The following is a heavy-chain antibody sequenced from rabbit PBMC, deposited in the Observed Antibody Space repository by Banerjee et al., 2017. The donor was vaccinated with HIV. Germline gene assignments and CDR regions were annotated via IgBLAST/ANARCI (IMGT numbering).Heavy chain of an antibody. CDR3: ATFRYGGITGHDL. V-gene: IGHV1S40*01. J-gene: IGHJ4*01. CDR1: GFDITSTYY. Sequence: QSLEESGGDLVKPGASLTLTCKASGFDITSTYYMCWVRQAPGKGLELIACIDTSSGNTAYATWAKGRFTISKTSSTTVTLQMTSLTVADTATYFCATFRYGGITGHDLWGQGTLVTVS. CDR2: IDTSSGNT. D-gene: IGHD4-2*01.